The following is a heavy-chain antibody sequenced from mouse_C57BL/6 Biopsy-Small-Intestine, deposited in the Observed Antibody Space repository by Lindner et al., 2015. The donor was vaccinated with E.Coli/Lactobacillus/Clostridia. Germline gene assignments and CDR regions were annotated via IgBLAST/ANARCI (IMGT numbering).Heavy chain of an antibody. CDR1: GITFSDYG. J-gene: IGHJ4*01. Sequence: VQLQESGGGLVKPGGSLKLSCAASGITFSDYGIHWVRQAPEKGLEWVAYISSDSSNIYYADAVKGRFTISRDNAKKILFLQMTSLRSEDTAMYYCAREDYWGQGTSVTVSS. CDR3: AREDY. V-gene: IGHV5-17*01. CDR2: ISSDSSNI.